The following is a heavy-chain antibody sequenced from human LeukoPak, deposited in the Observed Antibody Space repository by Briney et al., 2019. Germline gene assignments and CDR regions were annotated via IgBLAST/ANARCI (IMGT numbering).Heavy chain of an antibody. CDR3: ARESRVGGDAFDI. J-gene: IGHJ3*02. V-gene: IGHV3-21*01. D-gene: IGHD1-26*01. CDR2: ISSSSSYI. Sequence: PGGSLRLSCAASGFTFSSYSMNWVRQAPGKGLEWVSSISSSSSYICYADSVKGRFTISRDNAKNSLYLQMNSLRAEDTAVYYCARESRVGGDAFDIWGQGTMVTVSS. CDR1: GFTFSSYS.